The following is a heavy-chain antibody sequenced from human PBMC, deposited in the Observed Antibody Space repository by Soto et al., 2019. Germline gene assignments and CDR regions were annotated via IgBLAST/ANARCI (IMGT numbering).Heavy chain of an antibody. CDR2: ISGSGGST. CDR3: AKDRSPYSSGWYDAFDI. V-gene: IGHV3-23*01. Sequence: PGGSLRLSCAASGFTFSSYAMSWVRQAPGKGLEWVSAISGSGGSTYYADSVKGRFTISRDNSKNTLYLQMNSLRAEDTAVYYCAKDRSPYSSGWYDAFDIWGQGTMVTVS. CDR1: GFTFSSYA. J-gene: IGHJ3*02. D-gene: IGHD6-19*01.